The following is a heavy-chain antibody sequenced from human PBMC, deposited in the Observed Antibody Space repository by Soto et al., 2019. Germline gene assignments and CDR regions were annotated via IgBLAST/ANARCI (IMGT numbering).Heavy chain of an antibody. Sequence: EVQLVESGGGLVKPGGSLRLSCAASGFTFCSYSMKWVRQAPGKGLEWVSLISSSSRYIYYADSLKGRFTISRDNAKNSLYLQMNSLRAEDTAVYYCARVGYSSGWLPDYWGQGTLVTVSS. CDR3: ARVGYSSGWLPDY. CDR1: GFTFCSYS. CDR2: ISSSSRYI. V-gene: IGHV3-21*01. D-gene: IGHD6-19*01. J-gene: IGHJ4*02.